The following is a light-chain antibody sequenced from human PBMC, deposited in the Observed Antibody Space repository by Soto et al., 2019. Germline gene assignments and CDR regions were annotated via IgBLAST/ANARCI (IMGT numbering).Light chain of an antibody. Sequence: EIVLTQSPATLSLSPGERATLSCRASQSVSSYLAWYQQKPGQAPRLLIYDASNRATGIPARFSGSGSGTDFTLTISSLEPEDFAVYYCHQRSNWPLFTFGPGTKVAIK. CDR3: HQRSNWPLFT. CDR1: QSVSSY. CDR2: DAS. V-gene: IGKV3-11*01. J-gene: IGKJ3*01.